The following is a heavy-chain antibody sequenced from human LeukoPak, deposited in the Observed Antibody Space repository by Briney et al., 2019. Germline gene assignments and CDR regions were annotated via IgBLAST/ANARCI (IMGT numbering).Heavy chain of an antibody. V-gene: IGHV3-48*01. D-gene: IGHD6-13*01. CDR3: ARDFRSSSWYIGDY. Sequence: PGGALRLSCAASGFTFSSDSMNWVRLAPGKGLEWVSYISAGGSPVYYADSVEGRFTVSRDNEKNSLYLQLNSLRADDTAVYYCARDFRSSSWYIGDYWGQGAQVTVSP. CDR1: GFTFSSDS. J-gene: IGHJ4*02. CDR2: ISAGGSPV.